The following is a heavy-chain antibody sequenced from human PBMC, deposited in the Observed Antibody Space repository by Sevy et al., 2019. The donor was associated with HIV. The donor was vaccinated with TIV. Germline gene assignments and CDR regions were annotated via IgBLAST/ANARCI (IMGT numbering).Heavy chain of an antibody. CDR1: GFTVSSDY. J-gene: IGHJ4*02. D-gene: IGHD1-1*01. CDR2: ISSGGRT. V-gene: IGHV3-53*01. CDR3: ARDEGSDWTFDY. Sequence: GGSLRLSCAASGFTVSSDYMSWVRQAPGKGLEWVSLISSGGRTYYSDSGKGRFAVSRDNSKNTPYLQMNGLGAEDTALYYCARDEGSDWTFDYWGQGALVTVSS.